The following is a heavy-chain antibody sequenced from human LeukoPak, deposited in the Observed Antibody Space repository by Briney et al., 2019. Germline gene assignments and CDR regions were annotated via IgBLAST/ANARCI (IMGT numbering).Heavy chain of an antibody. CDR3: AREGCSSTSCYTGGFGP. V-gene: IGHV1-2*02. CDR1: RYTFTGYY. Sequence: ASVKVSCKASRYTFTGYYMHWVRQAPGQGLEWMGWINPNSGGTNYAQKFQGRVTMTRDTSISTAYMELSRLRSDDTAVYYCAREGCSSTSCYTGGFGPWGQGTLVTVSS. J-gene: IGHJ5*02. CDR2: INPNSGGT. D-gene: IGHD2-2*02.